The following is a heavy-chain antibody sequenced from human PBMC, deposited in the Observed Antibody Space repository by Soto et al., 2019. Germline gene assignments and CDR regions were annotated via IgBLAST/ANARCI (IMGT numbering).Heavy chain of an antibody. Sequence: QVHLQESGPRLVKPSETLSLTCDVSGDSISSYNWWTWVRQTPGKGLEWIGEVYHSGNTNYNPSQKGRVTISVDKSRSQFSLSLTSVTAADTAVYYCARREGDCRGGSCPYYHDWGQGTLVTASS. CDR1: GDSISSYNW. V-gene: IGHV4-4*02. CDR2: VYHSGNT. CDR3: ARREGDCRGGSCPYYHD. D-gene: IGHD2-15*01. J-gene: IGHJ4*02.